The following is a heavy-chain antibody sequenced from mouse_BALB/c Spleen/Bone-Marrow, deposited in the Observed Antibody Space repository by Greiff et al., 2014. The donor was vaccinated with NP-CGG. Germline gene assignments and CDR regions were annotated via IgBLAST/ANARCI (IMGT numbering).Heavy chain of an antibody. CDR1: GFTFSSFG. Sequence: EVMLVESGGGLVQPGGSRKLPCAASGFTFSSFGMHWVRQAPEKGLEWVAYISSGSSTIYYADTVKGRFTISRDNPKNTLFLQMTSLRSEDTAMYYCAREYGNCWFAYWGQGTLVTVSA. V-gene: IGHV5-17*02. J-gene: IGHJ3*01. D-gene: IGHD2-10*02. CDR2: ISSGSSTI. CDR3: AREYGNCWFAY.